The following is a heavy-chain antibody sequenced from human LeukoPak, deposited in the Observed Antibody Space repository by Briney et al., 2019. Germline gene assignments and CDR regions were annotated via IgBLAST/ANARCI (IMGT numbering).Heavy chain of an antibody. V-gene: IGHV4-39*01. D-gene: IGHD4-17*01. CDR1: GGSISSSSYY. CDR3: ASDMTTVTIDY. CDR2: IYYSGST. Sequence: SETLSLTCTVSGGSISSSSYYWGWIRQPPRKGLDWIGSIYYSGSTYYNPSLKCRVTISVDTSKNQFSLKLTSATAADTAVYYCASDMTTVTIDYWGQGTLVTVSS. J-gene: IGHJ4*02.